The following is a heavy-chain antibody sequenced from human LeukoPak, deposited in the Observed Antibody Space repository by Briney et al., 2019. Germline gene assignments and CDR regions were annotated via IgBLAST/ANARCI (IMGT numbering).Heavy chain of an antibody. J-gene: IGHJ4*02. V-gene: IGHV3-30*18. CDR1: GFTFSSYG. CDR2: ISYDGSNK. Sequence: GGCLRLSCAVSGFTFSSYGMHWVRQAPGEGVGWGAVISYDGSNKYYADSVKGRFTICRDNSKNTLYPQMSSLRTEDTAVYYCAKRKYPGIAVAGIDYWGQGTLVTVSS. CDR3: AKRKYPGIAVAGIDY. D-gene: IGHD6-19*01.